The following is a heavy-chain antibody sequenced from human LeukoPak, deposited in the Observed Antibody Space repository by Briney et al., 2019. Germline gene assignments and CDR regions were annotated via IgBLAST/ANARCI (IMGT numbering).Heavy chain of an antibody. D-gene: IGHD2-2*01. CDR3: AKDRHIVVVPAAHGIDP. CDR1: GFTFSSYS. J-gene: IGHJ5*02. Sequence: GGSLRLSCAASGFTFSSYSMHWVRQAPGKGLEWVAFIRYDGSNKYYADSVKGRFTISRDNSKNTLYLQMNSLRAEDTAVYYCAKDRHIVVVPAAHGIDPWGQGTLVTVSS. V-gene: IGHV3-30*02. CDR2: IRYDGSNK.